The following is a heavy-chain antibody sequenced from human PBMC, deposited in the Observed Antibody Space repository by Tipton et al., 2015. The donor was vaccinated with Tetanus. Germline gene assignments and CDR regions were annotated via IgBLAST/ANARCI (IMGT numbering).Heavy chain of an antibody. Sequence: TLSLTCSVSGGSISSGGYFWNWNRQHPGKGPEGIGYIYYSGDTFYNPSLKSRVTISVDTSNNQFSLTLRSVTAADTAVYYCARDQGGGRVVRLNWFDPWGQGTLVTVSS. CDR2: IYYSGDT. D-gene: IGHD6-6*01. V-gene: IGHV4-31*03. J-gene: IGHJ5*02. CDR1: GGSISSGGYF. CDR3: ARDQGGGRVVRLNWFDP.